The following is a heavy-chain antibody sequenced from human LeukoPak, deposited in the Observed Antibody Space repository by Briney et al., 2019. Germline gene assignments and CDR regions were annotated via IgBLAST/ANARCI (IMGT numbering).Heavy chain of an antibody. D-gene: IGHD3-9*01. J-gene: IGHJ6*02. CDR3: ARDRSLRYFDWLDYYYGMDV. Sequence: SETLSLTCTVSGGSISSSSYYWGWIRQPPGKGLEWIGSIYYSGSTYYNPSLKSRVTISVDTSKNQFSLKLSSVTAADTAVYYCARDRSLRYFDWLDYYYGMDVWGQGTTVTVSS. CDR1: GGSISSSSYY. V-gene: IGHV4-39*07. CDR2: IYYSGST.